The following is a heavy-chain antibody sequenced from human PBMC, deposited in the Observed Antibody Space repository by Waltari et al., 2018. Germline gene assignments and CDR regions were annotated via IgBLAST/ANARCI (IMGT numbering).Heavy chain of an antibody. CDR2: SNPNSGGT. CDR3: ARDRWRGLFDY. CDR1: GYTFTGYY. Sequence: QVQLVQSGAEVKKPGASVNVSCKASGYTFTGYYMHWGRQAPGKGLEWRGWSNPNSGGTNYAQKFQGRVTMARDTSISTAYMELSRLRSDDTAVYYCARDRWRGLFDYWGQGTLVTVSS. D-gene: IGHD2-15*01. V-gene: IGHV1-2*02. J-gene: IGHJ4*02.